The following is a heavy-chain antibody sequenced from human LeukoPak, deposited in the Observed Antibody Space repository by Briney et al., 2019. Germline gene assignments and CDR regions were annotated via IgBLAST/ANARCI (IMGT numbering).Heavy chain of an antibody. CDR1: GGTFSSYA. J-gene: IGHJ4*02. D-gene: IGHD2-15*01. Sequence: GASVKVSCKASGGTFSSYAISWVRQAPGQGLEWMGWISAYNGNTNYAQKLQGRVTMTTDTSTSTAYMELRSLRSDDTAVYYCARDPSEGENDCSGGSCYYYYFDYWGQGTLVTVSS. CDR3: ARDPSEGENDCSGGSCYYYYFDY. V-gene: IGHV1-18*01. CDR2: ISAYNGNT.